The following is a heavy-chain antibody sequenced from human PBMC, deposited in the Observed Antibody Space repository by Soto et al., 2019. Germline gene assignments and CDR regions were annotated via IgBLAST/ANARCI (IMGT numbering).Heavy chain of an antibody. D-gene: IGHD1-26*01. Sequence: GGSLRLSCAASGFTFSSYGMHWVRQAPGKGLEWVAVIWYDGSNKYYADSVKGRFTISRDNSKNTLYLQMNSLRAEDTAVYYCARESDKWESEPAIDYWGQGTLVTVSS. CDR2: IWYDGSNK. CDR1: GFTFSSYG. CDR3: ARESDKWESEPAIDY. J-gene: IGHJ4*02. V-gene: IGHV3-33*01.